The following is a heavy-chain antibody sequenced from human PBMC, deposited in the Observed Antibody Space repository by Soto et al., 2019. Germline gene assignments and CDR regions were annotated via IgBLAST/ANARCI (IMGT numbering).Heavy chain of an antibody. CDR3: ANDGESFGY. J-gene: IGHJ4*02. CDR1: GFTFSSYG. Sequence: QVQLVESGGGVVQPGRSLRLSCAASGFTFSSYGMHWVRQAPGKGLEWVAVISYDGSNKYYADSVKGRFTISRDNSKNALYLQMNSIGAEDAAVYWSANDGESFGYWGQGALVTVS. CDR2: ISYDGSNK. D-gene: IGHD3-3*01. V-gene: IGHV3-30*18.